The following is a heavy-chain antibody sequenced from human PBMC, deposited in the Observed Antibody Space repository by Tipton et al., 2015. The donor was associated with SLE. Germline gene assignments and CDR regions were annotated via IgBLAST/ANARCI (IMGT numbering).Heavy chain of an antibody. Sequence: TLSLTCTVSGGSISSGSYYWSWIRQPPGKGLEWIGEINHSGSINYNPSLKSRVTISVDASKNQFSLKLSSVTAADTAVYYCARAPNYYDSSGYYPPYHYYYHMDVWGKGTTVTVSS. CDR2: INHSGSI. J-gene: IGHJ6*03. CDR3: ARAPNYYDSSGYYPPYHYYYHMDV. D-gene: IGHD3-22*01. V-gene: IGHV4-39*07. CDR1: GGSISSGSYY.